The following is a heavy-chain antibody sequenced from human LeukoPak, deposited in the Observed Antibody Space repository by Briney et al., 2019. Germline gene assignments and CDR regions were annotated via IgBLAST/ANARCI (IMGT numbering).Heavy chain of an antibody. Sequence: TLETLSLTCIVSGSSVSTFYWSWLRQSPGTALEWIGFVHDTGSTAYNPSLKSRVTISLETSKNQHSLMLTSVTAADTAMYYCARGSTDVYWYLDVWGRGTLVTVSS. CDR2: VHDTGST. V-gene: IGHV4-59*02. J-gene: IGHJ2*01. CDR1: GSSVSTFY. CDR3: ARGSTDVYWYLDV. D-gene: IGHD1-26*01.